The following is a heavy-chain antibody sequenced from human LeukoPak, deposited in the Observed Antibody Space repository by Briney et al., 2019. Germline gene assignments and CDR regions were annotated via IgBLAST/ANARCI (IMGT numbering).Heavy chain of an antibody. D-gene: IGHD3-22*01. J-gene: IGHJ2*01. CDR2: IYYSGSA. V-gene: IGHV4-39*07. Sequence: SETLSLTCTVSGGSISSSTYYWGWIRQPPGKGLEWIATIYYSGSAYYNPSLKSRVTISVDTSKNQFSLKLSSVTAADTAVYYCARPLMGDSSGYYYWYFDLWGRGTLVTVSS. CDR1: GGSISSSTYY. CDR3: ARPLMGDSSGYYYWYFDL.